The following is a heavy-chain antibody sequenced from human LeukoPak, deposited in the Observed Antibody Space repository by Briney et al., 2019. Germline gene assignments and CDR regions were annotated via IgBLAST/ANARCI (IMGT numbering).Heavy chain of an antibody. V-gene: IGHV4-34*01. J-gene: IGHJ4*02. Sequence: SETLSLTCAVYGGSFSGYFWSWIRQPPGKGLEWIGEINHRGRTNYNPSLKSRVTISVDTSKNHFSLRLSSVTAADTAVYYCARRSGSYGLWGQGSLVTVSS. CDR2: INHRGRT. D-gene: IGHD3-10*01. CDR3: ARRSGSYGL. CDR1: GGSFSGYF.